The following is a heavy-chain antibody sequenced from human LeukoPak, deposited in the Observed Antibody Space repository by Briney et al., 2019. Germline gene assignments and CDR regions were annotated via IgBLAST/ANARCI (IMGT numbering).Heavy chain of an antibody. V-gene: IGHV1-46*01. CDR1: GYSFTSNH. CDR3: AGGPGMAVSGTNY. D-gene: IGHD6-13*01. J-gene: IGHJ4*02. CDR2: INPIGGTT. Sequence: ASVKVSCKASGYSFTSNHMHWVRQAPGQGLEWMGIINPIGGTTTYAQKFQGRVTMTRDTSTSTVYMELNSLTSEDTAVYYCAGGPGMAVSGTNYWGQGTLVTVSS.